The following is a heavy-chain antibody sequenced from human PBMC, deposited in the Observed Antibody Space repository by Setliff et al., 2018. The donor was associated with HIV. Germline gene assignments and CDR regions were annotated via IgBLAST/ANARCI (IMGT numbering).Heavy chain of an antibody. Sequence: PSETLSLTCAVYGGSLSGDYWSWIRQPPGKGLEWIGEINQSGSTNYNPSLKSRVIISVDTSKNQLSLKLSSETAADTAMYYCARGRGRTFYYDCSGSRAFDIWGQGTMVTVSS. J-gene: IGHJ3*02. CDR3: ARGRGRTFYYDCSGSRAFDI. CDR2: INQSGST. V-gene: IGHV4-34*01. D-gene: IGHD3-22*01. CDR1: GGSLSGDY.